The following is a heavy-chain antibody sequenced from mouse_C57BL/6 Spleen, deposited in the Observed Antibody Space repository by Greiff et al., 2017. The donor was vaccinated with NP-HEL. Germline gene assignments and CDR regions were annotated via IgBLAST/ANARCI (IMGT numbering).Heavy chain of an antibody. CDR2: ISSGSSTI. V-gene: IGHV5-17*01. CDR3: ARGYYYGSSLFAY. J-gene: IGHJ3*01. D-gene: IGHD1-1*01. CDR1: GFTFSDYG. Sequence: EVQRVESGGGLVKPGGSLKLSCAASGFTFSDYGMHWVRQAPEKGLEWVAYISSGSSTIYYADTVKGRFTISRDNAKNTLFLQMTSLRSEDTAMYYCARGYYYGSSLFAYWGQGTLVTVSA.